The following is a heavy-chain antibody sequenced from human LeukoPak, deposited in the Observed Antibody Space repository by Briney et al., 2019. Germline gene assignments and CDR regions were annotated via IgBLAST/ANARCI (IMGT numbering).Heavy chain of an antibody. CDR1: QFTDITNA. Sequence: LRLYGASTQFTDITNAMTSIRQAPGNWLDWVYVLYSDGNTQYADSVQRRFTVYRHNPKHTLHLAMHRLSSDHTAVYFCARGGDPLAANTLAYWGQGTLVTVSS. CDR3: ARGGDPLAANTLAY. CDR2: LYSDGNT. D-gene: IGHD3-16*01. J-gene: IGHJ4*02. V-gene: IGHV3-53*01.